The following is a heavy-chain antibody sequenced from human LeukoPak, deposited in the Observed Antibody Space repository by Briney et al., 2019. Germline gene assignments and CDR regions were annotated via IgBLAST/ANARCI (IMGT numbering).Heavy chain of an antibody. Sequence: PSETLSLTCAVYGGSFSGYYWTWIRQHPGKGLEYIGYIYYTGTTYNNPSLKSRVIISIDTSKNQFSLKLTSVTAADTAVYYCARNRDVHNGMDVWGQGITVIVSS. J-gene: IGHJ6*02. CDR1: GGSFSGYY. CDR2: IYYTGTT. V-gene: IGHV4-31*11. D-gene: IGHD1-14*01. CDR3: ARNRDVHNGMDV.